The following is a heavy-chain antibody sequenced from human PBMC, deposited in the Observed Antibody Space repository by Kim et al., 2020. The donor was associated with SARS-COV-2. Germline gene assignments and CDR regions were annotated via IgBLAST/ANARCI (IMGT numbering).Heavy chain of an antibody. CDR2: INAGNGNT. D-gene: IGHD3-3*01. Sequence: ASVKVSCKASGYTFTSYALHWVRQAPGQRLEWMGRINAGNGNTKYSQKFQGRVTISRDTSASTAYMELSSLRSEDTAVYYCAREPNYDFWSGYYLSYWGQGTRVTASS. CDR3: AREPNYDFWSGYYLSY. J-gene: IGHJ4*02. CDR1: GYTFTSYA. V-gene: IGHV1-3*01.